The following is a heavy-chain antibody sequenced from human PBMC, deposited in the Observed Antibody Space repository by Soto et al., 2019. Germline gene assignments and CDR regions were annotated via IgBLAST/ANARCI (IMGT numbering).Heavy chain of an antibody. J-gene: IGHJ5*02. V-gene: IGHV4-39*01. CDR2: IYYSGST. CDR3: VKLQCITNNCVPLDP. CDR1: GGSISETGYY. Sequence: SETLSLTCTVSGGSISETGYYWGWIRQPPGKGLEWIGNIYYSGSTDYNPSLKSRVTISVDTSKNQFSLKLSSVTAADTAVYYCVKLQCITNNCVPLDPWGQGTLVTVSS. D-gene: IGHD3-10*01.